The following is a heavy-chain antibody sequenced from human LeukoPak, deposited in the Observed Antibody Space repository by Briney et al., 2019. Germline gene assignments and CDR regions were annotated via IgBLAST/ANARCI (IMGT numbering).Heavy chain of an antibody. CDR3: ASGFSSSPYFDY. Sequence: GGSLRLSCAASGFTFSSYWMSWVRQAPGKGLEWVANIKEDGSEKYYVDSVKGRFTISRDNAKNSLYLQMNNLRAEDTAVYYCASGFSSSPYFDYWGQGTLVTVSS. J-gene: IGHJ4*02. D-gene: IGHD6-6*01. V-gene: IGHV3-7*02. CDR1: GFTFSSYW. CDR2: IKEDGSEK.